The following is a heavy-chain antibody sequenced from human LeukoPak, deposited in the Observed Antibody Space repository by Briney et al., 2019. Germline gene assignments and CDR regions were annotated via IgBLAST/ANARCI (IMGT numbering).Heavy chain of an antibody. CDR2: IYTSGIT. CDR3: ARAPDYLTNWFDP. D-gene: IGHD4-11*01. Sequence: SETLSLTCTVSGDSISSYYWSWIRQPAGKGLEWIGRIYTSGITNYNPSLKSRVTMSVDTSKNQFSLKVNSVTAADTAVYYCARAPDYLTNWFDPWGQGTLVTVSS. V-gene: IGHV4-4*07. CDR1: GDSISSYY. J-gene: IGHJ5*02.